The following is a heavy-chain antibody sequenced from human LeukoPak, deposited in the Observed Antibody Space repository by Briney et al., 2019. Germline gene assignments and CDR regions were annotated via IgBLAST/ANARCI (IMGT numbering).Heavy chain of an antibody. J-gene: IGHJ2*01. V-gene: IGHV3-53*01. CDR2: LYSGGDT. D-gene: IGHD3-10*01. Sequence: GGSLRLSCAASGFTVGTKYMNWVRQAPGKGLEWVSILYSGGDTYYADSVKGRFTISRDNSRNTLSLQMNSLRVEDTAVYYCARVGDHYHWNFDIWGRGTLVTVSS. CDR1: GFTVGTKY. CDR3: ARVGDHYHWNFDI.